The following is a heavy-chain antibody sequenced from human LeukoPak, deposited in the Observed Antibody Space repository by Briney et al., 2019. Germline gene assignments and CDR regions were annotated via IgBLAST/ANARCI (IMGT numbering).Heavy chain of an antibody. V-gene: IGHV3-7*01. CDR1: GLRFSRFW. CDR3: VAGATSFDP. CDR2: IEEDGSEK. J-gene: IGHJ5*02. D-gene: IGHD3-10*01. Sequence: GGSLRLSCAASGLRFSRFWMSWVRQAPGKGLEWVANIEEDGSEKNYVDSVRGRFTISRDNAEKSLYLQMNSLRDGDTALYYCVAGATSFDPWGQGTLVTVSS.